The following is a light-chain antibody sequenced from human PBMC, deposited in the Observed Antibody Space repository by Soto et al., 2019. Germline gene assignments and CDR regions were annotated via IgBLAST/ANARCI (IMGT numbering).Light chain of an antibody. CDR3: QQYNSFSLIT. CDR2: DAS. Sequence: DIQMTQSPSTLSASVGDRVTITCRASQSIVRWMAWYQQKPGKAPKLLIYDASSLETGVPSRFSGSRSGTEFTLTISSLQPDDFATYFCQQYNSFSLITFGQGTRLEIK. CDR1: QSIVRW. J-gene: IGKJ5*01. V-gene: IGKV1-5*01.